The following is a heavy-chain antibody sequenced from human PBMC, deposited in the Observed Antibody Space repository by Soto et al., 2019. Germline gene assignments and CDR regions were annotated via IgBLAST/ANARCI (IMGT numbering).Heavy chain of an antibody. CDR1: GYTFTGYY. D-gene: IGHD1-26*01. CDR2: INPNSGGT. V-gene: IGHV1-2*04. Sequence: EASVKVSCKASGYTFTGYYMHWVRQAPGQGLEWMGWINPNSGGTNYAQKFQGWVTMTRDTSISTAYMELSRLRSDDTAVYYCARGRRATLDYHYYGMDVWGQGTTVTVSS. CDR3: ARGRRATLDYHYYGMDV. J-gene: IGHJ6*02.